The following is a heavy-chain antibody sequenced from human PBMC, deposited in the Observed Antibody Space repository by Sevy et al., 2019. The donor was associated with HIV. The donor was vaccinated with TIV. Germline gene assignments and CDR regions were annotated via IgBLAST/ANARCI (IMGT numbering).Heavy chain of an antibody. CDR2: IYYSGST. CDR1: GGSISSYY. V-gene: IGHV4-59*01. Sequence: SETLSLTCTVSGGSISSYYWSWIRQPPGKGLEWNGYIYYSGSTNYNPSLKSRVTISVDTSKNQFSLKLSSVTAADTAVYYCVREEYSNYGGNWFDPWGQGTLVTVSS. D-gene: IGHD4-4*01. CDR3: VREEYSNYGGNWFDP. J-gene: IGHJ5*02.